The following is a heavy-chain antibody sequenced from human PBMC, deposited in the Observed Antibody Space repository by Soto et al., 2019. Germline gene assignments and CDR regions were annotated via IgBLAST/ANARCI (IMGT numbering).Heavy chain of an antibody. Sequence: GASVKVSCKASGYTFTDYSSHWVRQAPGQGLEWMGLINPSGVSTHYAQQFQGRVTVTKDTSTSTVYMEMSSLRSEDTAFYYCARTLKSAGSDYWGQGTLVTVS. CDR3: ARTLKSAGSDY. D-gene: IGHD6-13*01. CDR1: GYTFTDYS. CDR2: INPSGVST. V-gene: IGHV1-46*01. J-gene: IGHJ4*02.